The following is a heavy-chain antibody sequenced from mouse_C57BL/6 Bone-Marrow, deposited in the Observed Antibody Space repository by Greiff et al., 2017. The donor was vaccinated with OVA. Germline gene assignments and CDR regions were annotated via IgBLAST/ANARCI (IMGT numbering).Heavy chain of an antibody. D-gene: IGHD2-1*01. V-gene: IGHV1-5*01. CDR2: IYPGNSDT. CDR1: GYTFTSYD. Sequence: VQLQQSGPELVKPGASVKLSCKASGYTFTSYDINWVKQRPGQGLEWIGAIYPGNSDTSYNQKFKGKAKLTAVTSASTAYMELSSLTNEDSAVYYCTRRGNYLYWYFDVWGTGTTVTVSS. J-gene: IGHJ1*03. CDR3: TRRGNYLYWYFDV.